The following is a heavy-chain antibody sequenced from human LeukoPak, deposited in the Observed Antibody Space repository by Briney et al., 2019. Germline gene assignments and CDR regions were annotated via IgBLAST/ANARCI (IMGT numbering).Heavy chain of an antibody. CDR1: GGSISSYY. CDR3: ARESDGYDFWSGFDY. J-gene: IGHJ4*02. Sequence: PSETLCLTCTVSGGSISSYYWSWIRQPPGKGLEWIGYIYYSGSTNYNPSLKSRVTISVDTSKNQFSLKLSSVTAADTAVCYCARESDGYDFWSGFDYWGQGTLVTVSS. D-gene: IGHD3-3*01. CDR2: IYYSGST. V-gene: IGHV4-59*01.